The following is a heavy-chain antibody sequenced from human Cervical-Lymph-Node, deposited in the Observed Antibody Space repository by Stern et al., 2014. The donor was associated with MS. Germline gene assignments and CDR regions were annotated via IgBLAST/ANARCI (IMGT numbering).Heavy chain of an antibody. D-gene: IGHD3-10*01. CDR3: ARGPYYYGSGTADAFDI. CDR1: GFTFSDYY. V-gene: IGHV3-11*01. CDR2: ISSSGSTI. J-gene: IGHJ3*02. Sequence: VQLVESGGGLVKPGGSLRLSCAASGFTFSDYYMSWIRQAPGKGLEWVSYISSSGSTIYYADSVKGRFTISRDHDKNTLDLAMNSRRAEDTAGYYGARGPYYYGSGTADAFDIWGQGTMVTVSS.